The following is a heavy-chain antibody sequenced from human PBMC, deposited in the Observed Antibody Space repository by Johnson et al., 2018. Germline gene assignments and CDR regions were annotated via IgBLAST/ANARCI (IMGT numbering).Heavy chain of an antibody. D-gene: IGHD2-2*01. CDR2: IWYDGSNK. CDR1: GFTFSSYG. Sequence: QVQLVESGGGVVQPGRSLRLSCAASGFTFSSYGMHWVRQAPGKGLEWVAVIWYDGSNKYYADSVKGRFTISRDNSKNTLYLQMNSLRAEDTAVYYCARAPGSAARYDYYGMDVWGQGTTVTVSS. CDR3: ARAPGSAARYDYYGMDV. V-gene: IGHV3-33*01. J-gene: IGHJ6*02.